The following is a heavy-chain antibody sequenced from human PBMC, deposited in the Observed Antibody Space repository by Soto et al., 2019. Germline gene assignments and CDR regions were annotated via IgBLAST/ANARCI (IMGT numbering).Heavy chain of an antibody. CDR2: IYTSGST. Sequence: SETLSLTCTVSGALISGSLGTWIRQPAGKGLEWIGRIYTSGSTKYSPSLKSRATMSVDTSKKQFSLKLNSVTAADTAVYYCARESTVAGTDNWFDSWGQGTLVTVSS. D-gene: IGHD6-13*01. J-gene: IGHJ5*01. CDR3: ARESTVAGTDNWFDS. CDR1: GALISGSL. V-gene: IGHV4-4*07.